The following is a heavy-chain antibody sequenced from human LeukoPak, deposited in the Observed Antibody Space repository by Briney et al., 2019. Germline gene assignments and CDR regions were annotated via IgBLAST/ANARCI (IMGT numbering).Heavy chain of an antibody. CDR1: GYSISSGYY. Sequence: KASETLSLTCAVSGYSISSGYYWGWIRQPPGKGLEWIGSIYHSGSTYYNPSLKSRVTISVDTSKNQFSLKLSSVTAADTAVYYCARPKLVLAYCGGDCYYMDVWGKWTTVTVSS. V-gene: IGHV4-38-2*01. J-gene: IGHJ6*03. CDR3: ARPKLVLAYCGGDCYYMDV. D-gene: IGHD2-21*01. CDR2: IYHSGST.